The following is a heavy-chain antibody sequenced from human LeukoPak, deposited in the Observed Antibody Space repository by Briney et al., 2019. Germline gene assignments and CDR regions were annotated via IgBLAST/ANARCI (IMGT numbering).Heavy chain of an antibody. CDR2: MYYSGTS. Sequence: SETLSLTCTVSGGSISSYYWSWIRQPPGKGLEYIGYMYYSGTSKYNPSLKSRVTISLDTSKNQFSLRLNSVTAADTAVYYCARSAGSTWGTDSWGQGTLVTVSS. CDR1: GGSISSYY. V-gene: IGHV4-59*13. D-gene: IGHD6-13*01. J-gene: IGHJ4*02. CDR3: ARSAGSTWGTDS.